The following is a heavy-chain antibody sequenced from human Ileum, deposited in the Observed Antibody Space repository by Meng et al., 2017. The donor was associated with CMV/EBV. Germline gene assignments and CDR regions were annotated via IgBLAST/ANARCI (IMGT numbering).Heavy chain of an antibody. CDR1: GFAFSSYA. D-gene: IGHD3-22*01. V-gene: IGHV3-23*01. CDR3: ANPNYYDSNGAY. J-gene: IGHJ4*02. Sequence: GGSLKISCAASGFAFSSYAMSWVRQAPGKGLEWVSSIKGSGDKTYYADSVKGRFTISRDNSKTTLYLQMNSLRADDTAVYYCANPNYYDSNGAYWGQGTLVTVSS. CDR2: IKGSGDKT.